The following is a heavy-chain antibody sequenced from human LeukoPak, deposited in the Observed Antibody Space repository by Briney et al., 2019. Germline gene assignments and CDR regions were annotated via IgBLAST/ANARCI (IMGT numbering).Heavy chain of an antibody. CDR2: IYYSGST. CDR1: GGSISSYY. V-gene: IGHV4-59*08. J-gene: IGHJ4*02. D-gene: IGHD5-12*01. Sequence: PSETLSLTCTVSGGSISSYYWSWIRQPPGKGLEWIGYIYYSGSTNYNPSPKSRVTISVDTSKNQSSLKLSSVTAADTAVYYCARLNSGYDSDYWGQGTLVTVSS. CDR3: ARLNSGYDSDY.